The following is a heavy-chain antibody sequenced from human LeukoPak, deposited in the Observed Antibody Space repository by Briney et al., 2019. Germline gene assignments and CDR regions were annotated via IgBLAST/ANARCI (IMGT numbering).Heavy chain of an antibody. CDR3: ARVRDGYNLRDYYYYMDV. V-gene: IGHV6-1*01. Sequence: SQTLSLTCAISGDSVSSNSAAWNWIRQSPSRGLEWLGRTYYMSKWYNDYAVSVKSRITINPDTSKNQFSLQLNSVTPEDTAVYYCARVRDGYNLRDYYYYMDVWGKGTTVTVSS. CDR1: GDSVSSNSAA. J-gene: IGHJ6*03. D-gene: IGHD5-24*01. CDR2: TYYMSKWYN.